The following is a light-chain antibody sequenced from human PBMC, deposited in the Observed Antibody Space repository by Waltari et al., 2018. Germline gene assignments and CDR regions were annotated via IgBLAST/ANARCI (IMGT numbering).Light chain of an antibody. CDR2: EAS. Sequence: EVVMTPSPATLSVPQGERPTLSCRASQSISINMVWYQQRPGQAPRLLIYEASMRATDIPARFSGSGSGTEFTLTISSVQSEDAAVYYCQQFNDWPRTFGQGTKVEIK. J-gene: IGKJ1*01. CDR1: QSISIN. CDR3: QQFNDWPRT. V-gene: IGKV3-15*01.